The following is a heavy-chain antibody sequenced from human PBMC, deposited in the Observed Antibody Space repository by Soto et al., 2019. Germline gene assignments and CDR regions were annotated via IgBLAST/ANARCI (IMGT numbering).Heavy chain of an antibody. CDR2: IKEDGGEQ. V-gene: IGHV3-7*03. CDR3: AITTSTVSYWFDP. Sequence: LRLSCAASGFSFSSYWMSWVRQAPGKGPEWVANIKEDGGEQHYVDSVKGRFTISRDNTENSLFLQMNNLRAEDSAIYYCAITTSTVSYWFDPWGPGTQVTVSS. CDR1: GFSFSSYW. D-gene: IGHD4-4*01. J-gene: IGHJ5*02.